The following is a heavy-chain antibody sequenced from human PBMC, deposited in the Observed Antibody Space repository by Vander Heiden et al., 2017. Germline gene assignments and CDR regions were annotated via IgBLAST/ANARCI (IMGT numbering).Heavy chain of an antibody. CDR3: ARHGDIVVPAAIWDWFDP. CDR2: SYYSGST. CDR1: GASMSSSSYC. D-gene: IGHD2-2*02. J-gene: IGHJ5*02. V-gene: IGHV4-39*01. Sequence: QLQLQESGPGLVKPSETLSLTCTVSGASMSSSSYCWGWIRQPPGKGLEWIGSSYYSGSTYYNPSLKSRVTISVDTSKNQFSLKLSSVTAADTAVYYCARHGDIVVPAAIWDWFDPWGQGTLVTVSS.